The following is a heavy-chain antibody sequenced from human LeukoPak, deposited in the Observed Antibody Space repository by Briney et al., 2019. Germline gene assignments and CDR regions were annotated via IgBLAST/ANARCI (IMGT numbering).Heavy chain of an antibody. CDR2: ISSSGSTI. D-gene: IGHD3-22*01. V-gene: IGHV3-48*03. J-gene: IGHJ3*02. CDR1: GFTFSSYE. CDR3: AREPLNDSSGYYLDAFDI. Sequence: GGSLRLSCAASGFTFSSYEMNWVRQAPGKGLEWVSYISSSGSTIYYADSVKGRFTISRDNAKNSLYLQMNSLRAEDTAVYYCAREPLNDSSGYYLDAFDIWGQGTMVTVSS.